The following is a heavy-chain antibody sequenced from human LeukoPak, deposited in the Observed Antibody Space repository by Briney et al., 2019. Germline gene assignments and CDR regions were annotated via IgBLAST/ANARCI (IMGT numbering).Heavy chain of an antibody. D-gene: IGHD3-22*01. V-gene: IGHV1-69*04. CDR2: IIPILGIA. Sequence: ASVKVSCKASGGTFTSYAISWVRQAPGQGLEWRGRIIPILGIANYAQKFQGRVTITADKSTSTAYMELSSLRSEDTAVYYCARVGHYYDSSGYYDAFDIWGQGTMVTVSS. J-gene: IGHJ3*02. CDR3: ARVGHYYDSSGYYDAFDI. CDR1: GGTFTSYA.